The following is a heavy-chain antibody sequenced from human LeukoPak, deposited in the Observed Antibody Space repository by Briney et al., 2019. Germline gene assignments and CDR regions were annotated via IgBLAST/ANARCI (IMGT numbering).Heavy chain of an antibody. J-gene: IGHJ6*02. CDR2: ISSSSSYI. D-gene: IGHD2-15*01. CDR1: GFTFSSYR. Sequence: PGGSLRLSCAASGFTFSSYRMNWVRQAPGKGLEWVSSISSSSSYIYYADSVKGRFTISRDNAKNSLYLQMNSLRAEDTAVYYCARDGYCSGGSCYSVFYYGMDVWGQGTTVTVSS. V-gene: IGHV3-21*01. CDR3: ARDGYCSGGSCYSVFYYGMDV.